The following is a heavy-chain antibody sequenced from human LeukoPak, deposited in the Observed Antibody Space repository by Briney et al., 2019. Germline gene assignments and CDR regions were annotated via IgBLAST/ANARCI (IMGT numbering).Heavy chain of an antibody. J-gene: IGHJ3*02. D-gene: IGHD3-10*01. CDR2: IFYSGST. Sequence: SETLSLTCTVSGGSIRNYYWSWIRQPPGKGLEWIGNIFYSGSTYYSPSLKSRVTISLDTSRNQFSLNLDSVTAADTAVYYCAKSNGYGLVDIWGQGTMVTVSS. CDR1: GGSIRNYY. V-gene: IGHV4-59*12. CDR3: AKSNGYGLVDI.